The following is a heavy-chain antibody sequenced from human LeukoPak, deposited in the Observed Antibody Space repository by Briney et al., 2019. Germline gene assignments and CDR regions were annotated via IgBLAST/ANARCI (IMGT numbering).Heavy chain of an antibody. CDR3: AGLEVATGGIWFDP. J-gene: IGHJ5*02. V-gene: IGHV4-59*08. CDR1: GLPISSYH. D-gene: IGHD5-24*01. CDR2: IYYSGST. Sequence: SEPLSLTCTVCGLPISSYHWRWLRQPPGKGLEGIGYIYYSGSTNYNPSLKSRVTISVDTSKNQFSLKLSSGTAADSAVYYCAGLEVATGGIWFDPWGQGTLVTVSS.